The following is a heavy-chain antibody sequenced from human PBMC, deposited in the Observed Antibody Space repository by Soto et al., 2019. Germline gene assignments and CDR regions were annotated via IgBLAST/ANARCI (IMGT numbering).Heavy chain of an antibody. Sequence: GASVKVSCKTSGYTFTRYGISWVRQAPGQGLDWMGWISTDKGKTNYAQKFQGRVTMTTDTSTSTAYMELRSLRSDDTAVYYCARFSYDSSGYLPAPYSYYYGMDVWGKETTVTASS. CDR2: ISTDKGKT. CDR3: ARFSYDSSGYLPAPYSYYYGMDV. V-gene: IGHV1-18*01. D-gene: IGHD3-22*01. CDR1: GYTFTRYG. J-gene: IGHJ6*04.